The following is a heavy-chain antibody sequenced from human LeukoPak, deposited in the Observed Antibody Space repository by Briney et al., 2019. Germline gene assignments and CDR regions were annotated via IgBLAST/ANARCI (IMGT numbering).Heavy chain of an antibody. V-gene: IGHV4-38-2*01. CDR1: GYSISSGYY. J-gene: IGHJ5*02. D-gene: IGHD1-26*01. CDR2: IYHSGST. Sequence: PSETLSLTCAVSGYSISSGYYWGWIRQPPGKGLEWIGSIYHSGSTYYNPSLKSRVTISVDTSMNQFSLKLSSVTAADTAVYYCARHEYSGSYYGLSWFDPWGPGTLVTVSS. CDR3: ARHEYSGSYYGLSWFDP.